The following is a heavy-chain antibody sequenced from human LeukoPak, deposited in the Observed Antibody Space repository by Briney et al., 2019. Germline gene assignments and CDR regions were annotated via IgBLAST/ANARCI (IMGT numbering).Heavy chain of an antibody. CDR2: ISYDGSNK. CDR3: ARDQGDLYSSGWYLRPFDY. V-gene: IGHV3-30-3*01. Sequence: PGRSLRLSYAASGFTFSSYAMHWVRQAPGKGLEWVAVISYDGSNKYYADSVKGRFTISRDNSKNTLYLQMNSLRAEDTAVYYCARDQGDLYSSGWYLRPFDYWGQGTLVTVSS. D-gene: IGHD6-19*01. J-gene: IGHJ4*02. CDR1: GFTFSSYA.